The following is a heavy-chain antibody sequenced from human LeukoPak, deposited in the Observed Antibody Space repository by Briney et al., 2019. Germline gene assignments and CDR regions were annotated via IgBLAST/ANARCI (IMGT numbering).Heavy chain of an antibody. CDR2: ISYDGSSK. V-gene: IGHV3-30*18. CDR3: AKERWPNCGGDCYSDY. CDR1: GFTFSSYG. Sequence: GGSLRLSRAVSGFTFSSYGMHWVRQAPGKGLEWVAVISYDGSSKDYADSVKGRFTISRDNSKKTLYLQMNSLRPEDTALYYRAKERWPNCGGDCYSDYWGQGTLVTVSS. J-gene: IGHJ4*02. D-gene: IGHD2-21*02.